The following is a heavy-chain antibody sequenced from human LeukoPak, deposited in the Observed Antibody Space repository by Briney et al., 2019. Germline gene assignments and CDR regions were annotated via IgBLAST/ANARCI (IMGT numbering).Heavy chain of an antibody. CDR3: ARRRYYDYVWGSYRRGYFDY. D-gene: IGHD3-16*02. J-gene: IGHJ4*02. CDR2: ISSDGSST. CDR1: GFTFSGYW. V-gene: IGHV3-74*01. Sequence: GGSLRLSCAASGFTFSGYWLHWVRQAPGKGLVWVSRISSDGSSTRYADSVKGRFTISRDNAKNTLYLQMNSLRAADTAVYYCARRRYYDYVWGSYRRGYFDYWGQGTLVTVSS.